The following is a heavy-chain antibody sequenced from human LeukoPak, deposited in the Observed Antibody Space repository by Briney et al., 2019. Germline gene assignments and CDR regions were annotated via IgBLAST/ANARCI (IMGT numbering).Heavy chain of an antibody. Sequence: SESLSLTCTASGGSISSSSYYWGWIRQPPGKGLEWIGSIYYSGSTYYNPSLKSRVTIPVDTSKNQFSLKLSSVTAADTAVYYCASRYDSRTTPFDYWGQGTLVTVSS. CDR3: ASRYDSRTTPFDY. V-gene: IGHV4-39*07. J-gene: IGHJ4*02. CDR1: GGSISSSSYY. CDR2: IYYSGST. D-gene: IGHD3-22*01.